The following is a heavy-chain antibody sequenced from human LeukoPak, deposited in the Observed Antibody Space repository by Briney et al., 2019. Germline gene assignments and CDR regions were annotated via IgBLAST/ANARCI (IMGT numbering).Heavy chain of an antibody. J-gene: IGHJ4*02. CDR3: ARYIWGSYPTFEDY. CDR1: GRAISSYY. Sequence: SETLSLTCTVSGRAISSYYWSWIRHPPGKGLEWIGYIPYSGSTNYNPSLKSRVNISVDTSKNQLSLKLNSVTAADTAVYYCARYIWGSYPTFEDYWGQGSLVTVSS. D-gene: IGHD3-16*02. V-gene: IGHV4-59*01. CDR2: IPYSGST.